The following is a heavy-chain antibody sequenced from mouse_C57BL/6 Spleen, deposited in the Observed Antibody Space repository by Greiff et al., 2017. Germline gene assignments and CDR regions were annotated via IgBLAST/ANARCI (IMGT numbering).Heavy chain of an antibody. V-gene: IGHV1-64*01. CDR3: ARMEIYDGYFYYFDY. CDR2: IHPNSGST. Sequence: VQLQQSGAELVKPGASVKLSCKASGYTFTSYWMHWVKQRPGQGLEWIGMIHPNSGSTNYNEKFKSKATLTVDKSSSTAYMQLSSLTSEDSAVYYCARMEIYDGYFYYFDYWGQGTTLTVSS. CDR1: GYTFTSYW. J-gene: IGHJ2*01. D-gene: IGHD2-3*01.